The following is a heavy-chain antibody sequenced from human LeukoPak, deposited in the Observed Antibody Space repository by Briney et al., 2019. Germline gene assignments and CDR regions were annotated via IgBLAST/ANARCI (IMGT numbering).Heavy chain of an antibody. CDR3: ARSDQLLLYYFDY. CDR1: GGTFSSYA. CDR2: IIPIFGTA. V-gene: IGHV1-69*05. Sequence: SVKVSCKASGGTFSSYAISWVRQAPGQGLEWMGGIIPIFGTANYAQKFQGRVTITTDESTSTAYMELSSPRSEDTAVYYCARSDQLLLYYFDYWGQGTLVTVSS. D-gene: IGHD2-2*01. J-gene: IGHJ4*02.